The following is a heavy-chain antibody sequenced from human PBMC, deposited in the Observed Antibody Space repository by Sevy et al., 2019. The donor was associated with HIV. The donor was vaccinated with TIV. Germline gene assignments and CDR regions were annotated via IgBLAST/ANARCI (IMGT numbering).Heavy chain of an antibody. CDR2: IYYSGST. J-gene: IGHJ3*02. Sequence: SETLSLTCTVSGGSISSYYWSWNRQPPGKGLEWIGYIYYSGSTNYNPSLKSRVTISVDTSKNQFSLKLSSVTAADTAVYYCATHSGSYDEAFDIWGQGTMVTVSS. D-gene: IGHD1-26*01. CDR3: ATHSGSYDEAFDI. V-gene: IGHV4-59*08. CDR1: GGSISSYY.